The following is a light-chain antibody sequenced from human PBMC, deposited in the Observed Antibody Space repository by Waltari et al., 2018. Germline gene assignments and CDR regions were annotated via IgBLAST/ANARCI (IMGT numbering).Light chain of an antibody. Sequence: IQMTQALSSLSASLGDRVTTTCWEIQGISTYIAWYQQKPGKVPKVLIYAASTLQSWVPSRCSGSGSGTDFTLTISSLQPEDVATYYCQKYNSAPMTFGQGTKVEIK. V-gene: IGKV1-27*01. J-gene: IGKJ1*01. CDR1: QGISTY. CDR3: QKYNSAPMT. CDR2: AAS.